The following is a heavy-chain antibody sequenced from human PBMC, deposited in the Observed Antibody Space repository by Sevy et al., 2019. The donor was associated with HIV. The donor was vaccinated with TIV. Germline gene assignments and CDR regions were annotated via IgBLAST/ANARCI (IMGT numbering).Heavy chain of an antibody. V-gene: IGHV1-18*01. CDR1: GYTFTSYG. J-gene: IGHJ6*02. CDR3: VRAGRYQLLLGANRGYYYGMDV. D-gene: IGHD2-2*01. CDR2: ISAYNGNT. Sequence: ASVKVSCKASGYTFTSYGISWVRQAPGQGLEWMGWISAYNGNTNYAQKLQGRVTMTTDTSTSTAYMELRSLRSDDTAVYYCVRAGRYQLLLGANRGYYYGMDVWGQGTTVTVSS.